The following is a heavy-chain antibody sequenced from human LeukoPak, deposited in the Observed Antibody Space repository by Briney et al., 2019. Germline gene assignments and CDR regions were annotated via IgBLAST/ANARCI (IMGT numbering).Heavy chain of an antibody. CDR1: GFSFSSYS. J-gene: IGHJ4*02. D-gene: IGHD1-26*01. CDR2: FSSSKSYI. V-gene: IGHV3-21*01. Sequence: GGSLRLSCAASGFSFSSYSMNWVRQAPGKGLEWVSSFSSSKSYIFYADSVKGRFTISRDNAKNSLYLEMTSLRAEDTALYYCASGSPAGDYWGQGTLVTVSS. CDR3: ASGSPAGDY.